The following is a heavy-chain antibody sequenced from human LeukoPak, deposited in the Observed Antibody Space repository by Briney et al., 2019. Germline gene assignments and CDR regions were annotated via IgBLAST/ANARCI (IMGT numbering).Heavy chain of an antibody. J-gene: IGHJ5*02. CDR1: GGSISSSSYY. Sequence: PSETLSLTCTVSGGSISSSSYYWGWIRQPPGKGLEWIGSIYYSGSTYYNPSLKSRVTISVDTSKNQFSLKLSSVTAADTAVYYCARRGYSSSLGAPYNWFDPWGQGTLVTVSS. CDR3: ARRGYSSSLGAPYNWFDP. D-gene: IGHD6-13*01. V-gene: IGHV4-39*01. CDR2: IYYSGST.